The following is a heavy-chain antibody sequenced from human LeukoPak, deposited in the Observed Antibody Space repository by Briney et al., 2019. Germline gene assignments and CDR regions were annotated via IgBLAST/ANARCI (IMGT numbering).Heavy chain of an antibody. Sequence: GGSLRLSCAASGFSLSTFNMNWVRQAPGKGLEWVSCISGTGSVYYAASVRGRFTIFRDNAGNSLFLQLNSLSTEDTAVYFCARDLPGSSWYALDSWGQGTLVTVSS. CDR1: GFSLSTFN. J-gene: IGHJ5*01. V-gene: IGHV3-69-1*01. D-gene: IGHD6-13*01. CDR3: ARDLPGSSWYALDS. CDR2: ISGTGSV.